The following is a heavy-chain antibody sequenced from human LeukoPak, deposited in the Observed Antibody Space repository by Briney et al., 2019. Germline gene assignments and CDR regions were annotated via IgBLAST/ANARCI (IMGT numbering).Heavy chain of an antibody. CDR3: ARQDCSGGSCYSFY. CDR2: ICPGDSDT. J-gene: IGHJ4*02. CDR1: GYSFTSQW. V-gene: IGHV5-51*01. Sequence: GESLKISCKGSGYSFTSQWIGWGRQVPGKGLEWMGIICPGDSDTRYSPPFQGQVTISADKSISTAYLQWSSLKASDTAMYYCARQDCSGGSCYSFYWGQGTLVTVSS. D-gene: IGHD2-15*01.